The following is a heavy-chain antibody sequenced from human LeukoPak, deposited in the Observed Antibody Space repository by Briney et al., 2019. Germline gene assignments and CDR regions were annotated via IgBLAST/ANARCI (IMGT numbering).Heavy chain of an antibody. Sequence: PSETLSLTCTVSGGSISGYYWSWIRQPPGKGLEWIGHIHYSGSTNYNSSLKSRVTISADTSKNQFSLKLGFVTAADTAVYYCARLVGGDKWLPVKWFDPWGQGTLVTVSS. CDR3: ARLVGGDKWLPVKWFDP. CDR2: IHYSGST. CDR1: GGSISGYY. V-gene: IGHV4-59*08. J-gene: IGHJ5*02. D-gene: IGHD3-22*01.